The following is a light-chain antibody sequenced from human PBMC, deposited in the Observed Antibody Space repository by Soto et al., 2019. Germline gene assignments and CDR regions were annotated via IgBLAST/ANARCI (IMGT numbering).Light chain of an antibody. Sequence: EIVLTQSPGTLSLSPGERATLSCRASQSVSRNFLAWFQHRPGQAPRLLIYDASSRATGIPDRFSGSGSGTDFTLTISRLEPEDFAVYYCQQFSSYPLTFGGGTKVDIK. CDR2: DAS. CDR1: QSVSRNF. CDR3: QQFSSYPLT. V-gene: IGKV3-20*01. J-gene: IGKJ4*01.